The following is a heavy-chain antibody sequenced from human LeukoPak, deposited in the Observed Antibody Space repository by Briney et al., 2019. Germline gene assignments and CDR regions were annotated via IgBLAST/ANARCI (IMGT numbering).Heavy chain of an antibody. CDR3: ASYCSNTSCYVPDYGMDV. CDR1: GFTFSSYS. CDR2: ISSSSSYI. V-gene: IGHV3-21*01. J-gene: IGHJ6*02. Sequence: GGSLRLSCAASGFTFSSYSMNWVRQAPGKGLEWVSSISSSSSYIYYADSVKGRFTISRDNAKNSLYLQMNSLRAEDTAVYYCASYCSNTSCYVPDYGMDVWGQGTTVTVSS. D-gene: IGHD2-2*01.